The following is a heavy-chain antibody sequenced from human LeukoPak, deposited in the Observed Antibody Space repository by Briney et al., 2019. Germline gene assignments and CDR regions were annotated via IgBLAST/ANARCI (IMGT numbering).Heavy chain of an antibody. CDR2: ISSSSGYI. CDR1: GITFSSYS. V-gene: IGHV3-21*01. CDR3: ARDQSDCGGDCYSDY. Sequence: TGGSLRLSCAASGITFSSYSMNWVRQAPGKGLEWVSSISSSSGYIYYADSVKGRFTISRDNAKNSLYLQMNSLRAEDTAVYYCARDQSDCGGDCYSDYWGQGTLVTVSS. J-gene: IGHJ4*02. D-gene: IGHD2-21*02.